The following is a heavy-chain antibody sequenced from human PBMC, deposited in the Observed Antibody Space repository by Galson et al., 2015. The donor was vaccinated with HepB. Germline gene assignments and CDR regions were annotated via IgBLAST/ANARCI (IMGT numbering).Heavy chain of an antibody. CDR3: ARRESSGWSVFDY. J-gene: IGHJ4*02. D-gene: IGHD6-19*01. Sequence: SLRLSCAASGFTFSSYWMSWVRQAPGKGLEWVANIKQGGSEKYYADSVKGRFTISRDNAKNSLYLQMNSLRAEDTAVYYCARRESSGWSVFDYWGQGTLVTASS. CDR1: GFTFSSYW. CDR2: IKQGGSEK. V-gene: IGHV3-7*01.